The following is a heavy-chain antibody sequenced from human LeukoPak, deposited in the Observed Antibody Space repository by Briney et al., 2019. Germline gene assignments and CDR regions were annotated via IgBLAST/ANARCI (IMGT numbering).Heavy chain of an antibody. D-gene: IGHD3-10*01. CDR1: GGSISSYY. V-gene: IGHV4-59*08. CDR2: IYYTGST. J-gene: IGHJ4*02. Sequence: SQTLSLTCTVSGGSISSYYWSWIRQSPGKGLEWIGYIYYTGSTYYNPSLKSRATISVDTSKNQVSLILSSVTAADTAVYYCARHGGSGSYEGYFDYWGQGTLVTVSS. CDR3: ARHGGSGSYEGYFDY.